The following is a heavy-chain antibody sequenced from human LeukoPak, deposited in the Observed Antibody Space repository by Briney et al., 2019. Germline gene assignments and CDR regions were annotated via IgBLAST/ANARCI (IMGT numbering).Heavy chain of an antibody. Sequence: GGSLRLSCAASGSTFSSYAMSWVRQAPGKGLEWVSDISGSGGSTYYADSVKGRFTISRDNSKNTLYLQMNSLRAEDTAVYYCAKGGYFDSTNEDYFDYWGQGTLVTVSS. CDR1: GSTFSSYA. D-gene: IGHD3-9*01. CDR3: AKGGYFDSTNEDYFDY. J-gene: IGHJ4*02. CDR2: ISGSGGST. V-gene: IGHV3-23*01.